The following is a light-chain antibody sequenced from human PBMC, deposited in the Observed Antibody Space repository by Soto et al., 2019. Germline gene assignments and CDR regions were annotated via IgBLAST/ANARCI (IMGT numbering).Light chain of an antibody. CDR2: GNS. J-gene: IGLJ2*01. CDR1: SSNIGAGYD. CDR3: QSYDSSLSGSV. V-gene: IGLV1-40*01. Sequence: QLVLTQPPSVSGAPGQRVTISCTGSSSNIGAGYDVHWYQQLPGTAPKLIIYGNSNRPSGVPDRFSGSKSGTSASLAITGLQAEDEADYYCQSYDSSLSGSVFGGGTQLTVL.